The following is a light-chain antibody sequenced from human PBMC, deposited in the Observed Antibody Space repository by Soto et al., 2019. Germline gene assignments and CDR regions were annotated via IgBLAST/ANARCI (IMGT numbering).Light chain of an antibody. CDR2: DVS. J-gene: IGLJ1*01. CDR3: CSYTTSNTRQIV. Sequence: QSVLTQPASVSGSPGQSITISCTGTSSDVGGYNYVSWYQHHPGKAPKLMIYDVSSRPSGVSNRFSGSKSGNTASLTISGLQLEDEADYYCCSYTTSNTRQIVFGTGTKFTVL. V-gene: IGLV2-14*03. CDR1: SSDVGGYNY.